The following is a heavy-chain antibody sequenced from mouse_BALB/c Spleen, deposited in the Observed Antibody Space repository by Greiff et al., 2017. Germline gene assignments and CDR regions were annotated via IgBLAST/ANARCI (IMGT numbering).Heavy chain of an antibody. J-gene: IGHJ2*01. Sequence: EVQRVESGGGLVKPGGSLKLSCAASGFTFSSYAMSWVRQTPEKRLEWVASISSGGSTYYPDSVKGRFTISRDNARNILYLQMSSLRSEDTAMYYCARNYYGSPYFDYWGQGTTLTVSS. V-gene: IGHV5-6-5*01. D-gene: IGHD1-1*01. CDR3: ARNYYGSPYFDY. CDR2: ISSGGST. CDR1: GFTFSSYA.